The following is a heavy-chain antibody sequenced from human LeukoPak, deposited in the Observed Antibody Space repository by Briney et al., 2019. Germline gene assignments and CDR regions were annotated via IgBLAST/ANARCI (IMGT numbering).Heavy chain of an antibody. D-gene: IGHD1-7*01. Sequence: GGSLRLSCAASGFTFSSYSMTWVRQAPGKGLEWVSYISSSSSTIYYADSVKGRFTISRDNAKNSLYLQMNSLRDEDTAVYYCARGNALDLNPLYYGMDVWGQGTTVTVSS. CDR3: ARGNALDLNPLYYGMDV. V-gene: IGHV3-48*02. CDR2: ISSSSSTI. CDR1: GFTFSSYS. J-gene: IGHJ6*02.